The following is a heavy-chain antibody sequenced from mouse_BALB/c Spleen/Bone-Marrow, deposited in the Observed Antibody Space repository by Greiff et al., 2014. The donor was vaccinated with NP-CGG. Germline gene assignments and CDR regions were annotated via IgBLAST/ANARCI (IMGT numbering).Heavy chain of an antibody. D-gene: IGHD2-4*01. CDR2: IDPSDSYT. J-gene: IGHJ3*01. V-gene: IGHV1-69*02. CDR3: ARTYYDYDWFAY. CDR1: GYTFTSYW. Sequence: VQLQQSGVEFVKPGASVKLSCKASGYTFTSYWMHWVKQRPGQGLEWIGEIDPSDSYTKYNQNFKGKATLTVDKSSSTAYMQLSRLTSEDSAVYYCARTYYDYDWFAYWGQGTLVTVSA.